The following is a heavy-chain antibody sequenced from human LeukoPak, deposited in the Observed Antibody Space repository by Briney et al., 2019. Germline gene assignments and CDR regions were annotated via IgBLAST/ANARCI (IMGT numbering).Heavy chain of an antibody. CDR2: ISAYNGDT. D-gene: IGHD3-10*01. CDR3: ARPRGSGSYYIFDY. V-gene: IGHV1-18*01. J-gene: IGHJ4*02. Sequence: ASVKVSCKASGYTFTSYGISWVRQAPGQGLEWMGWISAYNGDTNYAQKLQGRVTMTTDTSTSTAYMELRSLRSDDTAVYYCARPRGSGSYYIFDYWGQGTLVTVSS. CDR1: GYTFTSYG.